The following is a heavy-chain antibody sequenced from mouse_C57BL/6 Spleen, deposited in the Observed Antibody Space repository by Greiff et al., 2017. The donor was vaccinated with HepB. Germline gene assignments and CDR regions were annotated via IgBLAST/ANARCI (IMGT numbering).Heavy chain of an antibody. V-gene: IGHV1-42*01. CDR1: GYSFTGYY. CDR2: INPSTGGT. CDR3: AREGTL. D-gene: IGHD3-3*01. J-gene: IGHJ3*01. Sequence: VQLQQSGPELVKPGASVKISCKASGYSFTGYYMNWVKQSPEKSLEWIGEINPSTGGTTYNQKFKAKATLTVDKSSSTAYMQLKSLTSEDSAVYYCAREGTLWGQGTRVTVSA.